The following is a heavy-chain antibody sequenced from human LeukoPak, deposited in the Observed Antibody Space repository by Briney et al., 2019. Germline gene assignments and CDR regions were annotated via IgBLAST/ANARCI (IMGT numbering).Heavy chain of an antibody. Sequence: SETLSLTCTVSGGAISSYYWSWIRQPPGRGLEWIGYIYYSGSTNYNPSLKSRVTISVDTSKNRFSLKLNSVTAADTAVYYCARGRDYYDSSSFFDCWGQGALVTVSS. CDR2: IYYSGST. J-gene: IGHJ4*02. CDR1: GGAISSYY. D-gene: IGHD3-22*01. V-gene: IGHV4-59*01. CDR3: ARGRDYYDSSSFFDC.